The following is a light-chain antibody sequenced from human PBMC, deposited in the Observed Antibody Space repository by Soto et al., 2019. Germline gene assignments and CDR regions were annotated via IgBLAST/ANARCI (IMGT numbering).Light chain of an antibody. V-gene: IGLV2-14*01. CDR1: SSDVGGYNY. CDR3: SSYTTSSTLYV. CDR2: DVS. Sequence: QSALTQPASVSGSPGQSITISCTGTSSDVGGYNYVSWYQQHPGKAPKLMIYDVSNRPSGVSNRFSGSKSGNTASLTISGLQAEDEAAYYCSSYTTSSTLYVVGTGTKVTVL. J-gene: IGLJ1*01.